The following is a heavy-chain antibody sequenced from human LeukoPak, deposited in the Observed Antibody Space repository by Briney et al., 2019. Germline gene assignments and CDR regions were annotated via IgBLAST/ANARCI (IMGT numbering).Heavy chain of an antibody. D-gene: IGHD3-16*01. CDR1: GFIFSSYG. CDR3: ARDLYGSDDC. V-gene: IGHV3-7*04. CDR2: TKHDGSEK. Sequence: HPGGSLRLSCTASGFIFSSYGMSWVRQAPGKGLEWVANTKHDGSEKYYMDSVEGRFTISRDNAENSLYLQMNSLRADDTAVYYCARDLYGSDDCWGQGTLVTVSS. J-gene: IGHJ4*02.